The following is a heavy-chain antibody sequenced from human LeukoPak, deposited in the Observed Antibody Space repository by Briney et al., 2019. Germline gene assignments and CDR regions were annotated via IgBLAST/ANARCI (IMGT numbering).Heavy chain of an antibody. CDR1: GGSVSGYY. D-gene: IGHD6-19*01. J-gene: IGHJ6*03. V-gene: IGHV4-34*01. CDR3: ARGSSSGWYPTYYYYMDV. CDR2: INHSGST. Sequence: SETLSLTCAVYGGSVSGYYWSWIRQPPGKGLEWIGEINHSGSTNYNPSLKSRVTISVDTSKNQFSLKLSSVTAADTAVYYCARGSSSGWYPTYYYYMDVWGKGTTVTVSS.